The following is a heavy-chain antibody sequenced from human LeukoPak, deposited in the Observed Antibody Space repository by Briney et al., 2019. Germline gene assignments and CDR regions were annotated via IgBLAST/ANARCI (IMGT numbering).Heavy chain of an antibody. Sequence: PGGSLRLSCAASGFTVSSNYMSWVRQAPGKGLEWVSVIYSGGSTYYADSVKGRFTISRDNSKNTLYLQMNSLRAEDTAVYYCAREGYSYGYAFDIWGQGTMVTVSS. CDR3: AREGYSYGYAFDI. J-gene: IGHJ3*02. V-gene: IGHV3-53*01. CDR2: IYSGGST. D-gene: IGHD5-18*01. CDR1: GFTVSSNY.